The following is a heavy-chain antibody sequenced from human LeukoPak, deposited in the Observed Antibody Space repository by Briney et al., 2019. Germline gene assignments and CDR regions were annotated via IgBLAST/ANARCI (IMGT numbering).Heavy chain of an antibody. J-gene: IGHJ1*01. Sequence: GGSLRLSCAASGFTFSTYSMNWVRQAPGKGLEWVSAISSSSSTIFYADSVRGRFTISRDNSKNTLYLQMNSLRAEDTAVYYCAKARGYFQHWGQGTLVTVSS. CDR3: AKARGYFQH. V-gene: IGHV3-21*04. D-gene: IGHD3-10*01. CDR1: GFTFSTYS. CDR2: ISSSSSTI.